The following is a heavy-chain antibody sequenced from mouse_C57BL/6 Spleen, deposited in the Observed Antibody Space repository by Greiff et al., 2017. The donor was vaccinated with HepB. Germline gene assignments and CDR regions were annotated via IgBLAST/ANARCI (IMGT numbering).Heavy chain of an antibody. CDR1: GYTFTSYW. Sequence: QVHVQQPGAELVKPGASVKMSCKASGYTFTSYWITWVKQRPGQGLEWIGDIYPGSGSTNYNEKFKSKATLTVDTSSSTAYRQLSSLTSEDSAVYYCARDGYDPLDAMDDWGQGASVAVSS. CDR2: IYPGSGST. J-gene: IGHJ4*01. V-gene: IGHV1-55*01. D-gene: IGHD2-2*01. CDR3: ARDGYDPLDAMDD.